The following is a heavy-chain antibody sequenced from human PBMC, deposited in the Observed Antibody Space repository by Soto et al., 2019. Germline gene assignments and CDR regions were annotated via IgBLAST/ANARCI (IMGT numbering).Heavy chain of an antibody. CDR3: ARGYYDFWSGSQRVPFDY. Sequence: GASVKVSCKASGYTFTGYYMHWLRQAPGQGLEWMGWINPNSGGTNYAQKFQGWVTMTRDTSISTAYMELSRLRSDDTAVYYCARGYYDFWSGSQRVPFDYWGQGTLVTVSS. D-gene: IGHD3-3*01. CDR2: INPNSGGT. V-gene: IGHV1-2*04. CDR1: GYTFTGYY. J-gene: IGHJ4*02.